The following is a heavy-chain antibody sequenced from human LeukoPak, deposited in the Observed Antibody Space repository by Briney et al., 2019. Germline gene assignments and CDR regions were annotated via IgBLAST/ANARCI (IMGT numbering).Heavy chain of an antibody. J-gene: IGHJ4*02. CDR2: INPNTGGT. D-gene: IGHD4-23*01. CDR1: GYTFTGYY. CDR3: ARDLYGGTSATFY. Sequence: ASVKVSCKASGYTFTGYYMYWMRQAPGQGLEWVGWINPNTGGTTYAQKFQGRVTMTSDTSISTAYMELSRLRSDNTAVYYCARDLYGGTSATFYWGQGTLVTVSS. V-gene: IGHV1-2*02.